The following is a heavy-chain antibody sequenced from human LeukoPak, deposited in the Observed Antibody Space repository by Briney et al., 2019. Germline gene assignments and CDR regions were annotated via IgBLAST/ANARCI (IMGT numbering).Heavy chain of an antibody. CDR1: GFNFSKTL. J-gene: IGHJ4*02. CDR3: ARESRRVLGG. D-gene: IGHD2/OR15-2a*01. Sequence: GGSLRLSCAASGFNFSKTLMTRVRQAPGKGLEWVSSISSSSSYIYYADSVKGRFTISRDNAKNSLYLQMNSLRAEDTAVYYCARESRRVLGGWGQGTLVTVSS. CDR2: ISSSSSYI. V-gene: IGHV3-21*01.